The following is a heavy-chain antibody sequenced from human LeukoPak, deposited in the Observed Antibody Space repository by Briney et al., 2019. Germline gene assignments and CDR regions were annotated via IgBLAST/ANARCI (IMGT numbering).Heavy chain of an antibody. CDR1: GLTFSIYA. J-gene: IGHJ4*02. CDR3: AKDRAYSSSWYNY. CDR2: ISGSIGTT. V-gene: IGHV3-23*01. Sequence: HGGSLRLSCADSGLTFSIYAMSWVLQAPGKALNWLSAISGSIGTTFYSDSVKGRFTISRDNSKNTLYLQMNSPRAEDTAVYYCAKDRAYSSSWYNYWGQGTLVTVSS. D-gene: IGHD6-13*01.